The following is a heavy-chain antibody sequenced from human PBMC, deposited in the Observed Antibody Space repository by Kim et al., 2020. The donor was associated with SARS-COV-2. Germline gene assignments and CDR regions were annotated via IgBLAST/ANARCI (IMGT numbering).Heavy chain of an antibody. Sequence: GGSLRLSCAASGFTFSSYGMHWVRQAPGKGLEWVAVIWYDGSNKYYADSVKGRFTISRDNSKNTLYLQMNSLRAEDTALYYCARDYDILTGYYVDYWGQGTLVTVSS. J-gene: IGHJ4*02. CDR1: GFTFSSYG. D-gene: IGHD3-9*01. CDR2: IWYDGSNK. V-gene: IGHV3-33*01. CDR3: ARDYDILTGYYVDY.